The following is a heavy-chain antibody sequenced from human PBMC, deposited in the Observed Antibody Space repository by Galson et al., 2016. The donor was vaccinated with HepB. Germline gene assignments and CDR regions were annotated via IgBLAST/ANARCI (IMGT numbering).Heavy chain of an antibody. D-gene: IGHD3-10*01. CDR2: IYHSGST. V-gene: IGHV4-39*01. J-gene: IGHJ4*02. Sequence: SETLSLTCTVSGGSISSSGSYWGWIRRPPGKGLEWIGNIYHSGSTFYNPSLKSRVTISVDTSKNQFFLKLSSVTAADTAVYYCARRGVCGTVLMWFGASYYVDYWGQGTLVTVSS. CDR1: GGSISSSGSY. CDR3: ARRGVCGTVLMWFGASYYVDY.